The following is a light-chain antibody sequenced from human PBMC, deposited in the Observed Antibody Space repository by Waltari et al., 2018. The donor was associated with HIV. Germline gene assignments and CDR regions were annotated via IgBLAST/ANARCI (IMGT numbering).Light chain of an antibody. V-gene: IGLV2-14*01. Sequence: QSALTQPASVSGSPGQSITISCTGTSSDVGGYNYVSWYQQHPGKAPQLMIFDVTNRPSGVSNRFSASKSGNTASLTSSGLQAEDEADYYCSSYTSRTPVVFGGGTKLTVL. CDR1: SSDVGGYNY. CDR3: SSYTSRTPVV. J-gene: IGLJ2*01. CDR2: DVT.